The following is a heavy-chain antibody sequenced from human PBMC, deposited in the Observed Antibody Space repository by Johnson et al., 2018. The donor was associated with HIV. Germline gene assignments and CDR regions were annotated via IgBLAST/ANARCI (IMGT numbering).Heavy chain of an antibody. CDR3: AKETPSSGGTFDI. CDR1: GFTFSIYG. J-gene: IGHJ3*02. D-gene: IGHD6-25*01. V-gene: IGHV3-30*02. CDR2: IRYDGSYK. Sequence: QVQLVESGGGVVQPGGSLRLSCTGSGFTFSIYGIHWVRQAPDKGLEWVAFIRYDGSYKHYVDSAKGRFTISRDNSKNTLYLQMNSLRAEDTAVYYCAKETPSSGGTFDIWGQGTMVTVSS.